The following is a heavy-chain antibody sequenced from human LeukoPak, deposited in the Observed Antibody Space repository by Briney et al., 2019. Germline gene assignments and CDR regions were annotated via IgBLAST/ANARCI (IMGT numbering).Heavy chain of an antibody. CDR3: AREFGGYFQH. CDR1: GGSISSYY. D-gene: IGHD3-10*01. V-gene: IGHV4-59*01. J-gene: IGHJ1*01. Sequence: SETLSLTCTVSGGSISSYYWSWIRQPPGKGLEWIGYIYYSGSTNYNPSLKSRITISVDTSKNQFSLKLSSVTAADTAVYYCAREFGGYFQHWGQGTLVTVSS. CDR2: IYYSGST.